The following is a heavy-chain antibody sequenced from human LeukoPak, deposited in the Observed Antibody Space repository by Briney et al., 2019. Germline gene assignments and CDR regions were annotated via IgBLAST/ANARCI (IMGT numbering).Heavy chain of an antibody. J-gene: IGHJ4*02. CDR2: IQYDGNNK. D-gene: IGHD6-6*01. CDR3: AKGRAGSSGY. CDR1: GFTFSRYG. Sequence: GGSLRLSCVASGFTFSRYGMDWVRQAPGKGLEWVAFIQYDGNNKYYADSVKGRFTISRDDSKNTLYLQMNSLRAEDTAVYYCAKGRAGSSGYWGQGTLVTVSS. V-gene: IGHV3-30*02.